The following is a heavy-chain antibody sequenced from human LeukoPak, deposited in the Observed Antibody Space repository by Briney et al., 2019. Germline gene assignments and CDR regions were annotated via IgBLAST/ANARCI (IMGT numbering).Heavy chain of an antibody. CDR1: GFTFSSYS. V-gene: IGHV3-21*01. CDR2: ISSGGTYI. CDR3: ARDRSGYSGYECQAY. J-gene: IGHJ4*02. Sequence: GGSLRLSCAGSGFTFSSYSMNWVRQAPGKGPEWVSSISSGGTYIYYADSVKGRFTISRDNTKNSPYLQMNSLRAEDTAVYYCARDRSGYSGYECQAYWGQGNLVTVSS. D-gene: IGHD5-12*01.